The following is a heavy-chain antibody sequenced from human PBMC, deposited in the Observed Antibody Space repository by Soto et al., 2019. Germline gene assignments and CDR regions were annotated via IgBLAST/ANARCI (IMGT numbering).Heavy chain of an antibody. Sequence: GGSLRLSCAASGFIFSDYSMSWVRHSPGKGLGGVANIKQDGGEEDYVDSVKGRLTIPRDNATNSLYLQMNSLRAEDTAVYYCARVYYESRGPTKQRADDFWGHGTMVTVSS. CDR2: IKQDGGEE. CDR3: ARVYYESRGPTKQRADDF. D-gene: IGHD3-22*01. J-gene: IGHJ3*01. CDR1: GFIFSDYS. V-gene: IGHV3-7*01.